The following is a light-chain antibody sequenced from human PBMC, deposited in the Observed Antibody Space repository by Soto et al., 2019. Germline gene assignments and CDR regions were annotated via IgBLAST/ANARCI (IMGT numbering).Light chain of an antibody. CDR3: MQSLQTPPWT. CDR1: QSLLQTNGYTY. CDR2: LTS. J-gene: IGKJ1*01. V-gene: IGKV2-28*01. Sequence: DIVMTQSPLSLPVTPGETASISCRSSQSLLQTNGYTYLDWYLQKPGQSPQLLIYLTSIRASGVPDRFSGSGSGTEFTLKISKVEAEDVGVYYCMQSLQTPPWTFGPGTKVDIK.